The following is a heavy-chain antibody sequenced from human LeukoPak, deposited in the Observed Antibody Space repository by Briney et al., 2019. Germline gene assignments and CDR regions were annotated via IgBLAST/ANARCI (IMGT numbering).Heavy chain of an antibody. CDR2: IIPIFGTA. V-gene: IGHV1-69*06. Sequence: SVKVSCKASGGTFSSYAISWVRQAPGQGLEWMGGIIPIFGTANYAQKFQGRVTITADKSTSTAYMELSSLRSEDTAVYHCARNYAQRGYYFDYWGQGTLVTVSS. CDR1: GGTFSSYA. CDR3: ARNYAQRGYYFDY. J-gene: IGHJ4*02. D-gene: IGHD2-2*01.